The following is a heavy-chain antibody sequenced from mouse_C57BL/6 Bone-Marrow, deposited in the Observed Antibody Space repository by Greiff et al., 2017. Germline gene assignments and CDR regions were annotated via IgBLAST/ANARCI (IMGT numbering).Heavy chain of an antibody. CDR1: GFTFSSYG. Sequence: EVHLVESGGDLVKPGGSLTLSCAASGFTFSSYGMSWVRQTPDKRLEWVATISSGGSYTYYPDSVKGRFTISRDHAKNTLYLQMSSLKSEDTAMYYCARYYYDYVDYWGQGTTLTVSS. D-gene: IGHD1-1*01. CDR3: ARYYYDYVDY. CDR2: ISSGGSYT. V-gene: IGHV5-6*01. J-gene: IGHJ2*01.